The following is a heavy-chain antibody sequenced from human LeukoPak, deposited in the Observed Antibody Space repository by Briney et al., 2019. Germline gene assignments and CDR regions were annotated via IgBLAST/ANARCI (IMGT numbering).Heavy chain of an antibody. CDR1: GGSISSYY. V-gene: IGHV4-4*07. CDR3: ARHDPYGSGSYYIPLHFDY. CDR2: IYTSGST. J-gene: IGHJ4*02. D-gene: IGHD3-10*01. Sequence: SETLSLTCTVSGGSISSYYWSWIRQPAGKGLEWIGRIYTSGSTNYNPSLKSRVTMSVDTSKNQFSLKLSSVTAADTAVYYCARHDPYGSGSYYIPLHFDYWGQGTLVTVSS.